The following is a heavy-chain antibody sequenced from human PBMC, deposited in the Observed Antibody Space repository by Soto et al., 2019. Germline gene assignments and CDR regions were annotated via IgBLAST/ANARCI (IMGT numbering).Heavy chain of an antibody. CDR1: GDTFSSYA. CDR3: ARLDYGGNSRNFDY. V-gene: IGHV1-69*12. CDR2: IIAIFGTA. D-gene: IGHD4-17*01. Sequence: QVQLVQSGAEVKKPGSSVKVSCKASGDTFSSYAINWVRQAPGQGLEWMGGIIAIFGTANYAQKFQGRVTITADESTSTAYMELSSLRSEDTAVYYCARLDYGGNSRNFDYWGQGTLVTVSS. J-gene: IGHJ4*02.